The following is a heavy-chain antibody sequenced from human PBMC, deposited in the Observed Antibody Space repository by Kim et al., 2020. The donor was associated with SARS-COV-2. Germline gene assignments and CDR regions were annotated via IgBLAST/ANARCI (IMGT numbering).Heavy chain of an antibody. CDR2: ILKDGSSK. V-gene: IGHV3-33*01. J-gene: IGHJ4*02. CDR1: GFEFSFYG. CDR3: ARQQGTGGSCYSPY. Sequence: GGSLRLSCAASGFEFSFYGMHWVRQAPGKGLEWLALILKDGSSKYYADSVKGRFTISRDDSNNTLFLQMNNPRADDTALYFCARQQGTGGSCYSPYWGQG. D-gene: IGHD2-15*01.